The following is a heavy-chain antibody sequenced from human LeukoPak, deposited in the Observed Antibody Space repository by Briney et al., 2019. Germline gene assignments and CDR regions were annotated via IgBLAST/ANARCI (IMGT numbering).Heavy chain of an antibody. CDR1: GFTFSNYG. CDR2: ISGSGGST. V-gene: IGHV3-23*01. J-gene: IGHJ1*01. D-gene: IGHD3-22*01. Sequence: PGGSLRLSCAASGFTFSNYGMNWVRQAPGKGLEWVSIISGSGGSTYSADSVKGRFILSRDNSKNTLYLQMNSLRAEDTAIYYCAKDGDTYYYDSSGFGAFFQHWGQGTLVTVSS. CDR3: AKDGDTYYYDSSGFGAFFQH.